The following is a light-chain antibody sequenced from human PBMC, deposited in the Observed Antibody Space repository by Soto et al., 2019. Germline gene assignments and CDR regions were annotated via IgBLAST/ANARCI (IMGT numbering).Light chain of an antibody. Sequence: QSVLTQPPSVSGTPGQTVSISCSGSASNLGGNPVNWYQHLPGAAPKLLIYTNHQRPSGVPDRFPGSKSGTSASLAISGLRSEDEANFYCAAWDDSLNAVVFGGGTQLTVL. J-gene: IGLJ2*01. CDR2: TNH. CDR3: AAWDDSLNAVV. CDR1: ASNLGGNP. V-gene: IGLV1-44*01.